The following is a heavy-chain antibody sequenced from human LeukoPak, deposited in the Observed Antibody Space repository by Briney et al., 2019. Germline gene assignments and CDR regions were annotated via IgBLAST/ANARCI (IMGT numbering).Heavy chain of an antibody. CDR2: IYYSGST. D-gene: IGHD1-26*01. J-gene: IGHJ4*02. V-gene: IGHV4-59*01. CDR1: GGSFSGYY. CDR3: ARVMGATSSVFDF. Sequence: SETLSLTCAVYGGSFSGYYWSWIRQPPEKGLEWIGYIYYSGSTNYNPSLKSRVTISVDKSKNQFSLKLSSVTAADTAVYFCARVMGATSSVFDFWGQGTLVTVSS.